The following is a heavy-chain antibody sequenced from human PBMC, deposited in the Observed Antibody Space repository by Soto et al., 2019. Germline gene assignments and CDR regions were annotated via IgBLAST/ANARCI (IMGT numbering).Heavy chain of an antibody. V-gene: IGHV1-8*01. J-gene: IGHJ4*02. CDR3: ARLVCRGDCYIDY. Sequence: QVQLVQSGAEVKKPGASVKVSCKASGYTFTSYDIKWVRQATGQGLEWMGWMSPNSGNTNYAQKFQGRVTMTRNTXLSTAYTELSSLRSEATAVYYCARLVCRGDCYIDYWGQGTLVTVSS. CDR2: MSPNSGNT. CDR1: GYTFTSYD. D-gene: IGHD2-21*02.